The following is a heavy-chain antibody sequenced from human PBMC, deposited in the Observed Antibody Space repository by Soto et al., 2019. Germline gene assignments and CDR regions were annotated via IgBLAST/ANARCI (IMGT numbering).Heavy chain of an antibody. D-gene: IGHD2-2*01. CDR3: ARGYSGDIVVVPAAIGFDP. CDR1: GGSFSGYY. V-gene: IGHV4-34*01. Sequence: SETLSLTCAVYGGSFSGYYWSWIRQPPGKGLEWIGEINHSGSTNYNPSLKSRVTISVDTSKNQFSPKLSSVTAADTAVYYCARGYSGDIVVVPAAIGFDPWGQGTLVTVSS. J-gene: IGHJ5*02. CDR2: INHSGST.